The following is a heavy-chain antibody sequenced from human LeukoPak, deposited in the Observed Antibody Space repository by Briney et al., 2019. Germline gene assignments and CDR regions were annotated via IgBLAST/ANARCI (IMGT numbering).Heavy chain of an antibody. J-gene: IGHJ4*02. D-gene: IGHD6-19*01. Sequence: SETLSLTCTASGYSISSGYYWGWIRQPPGKGLEWIGSIYHSGSTYYNPSLKSRVTISVDTSKSQFSLKLSSVTAADTAVYYCARRGAVAAPGYWGQGTLVTVSS. CDR1: GYSISSGYY. V-gene: IGHV4-38-2*02. CDR2: IYHSGST. CDR3: ARRGAVAAPGY.